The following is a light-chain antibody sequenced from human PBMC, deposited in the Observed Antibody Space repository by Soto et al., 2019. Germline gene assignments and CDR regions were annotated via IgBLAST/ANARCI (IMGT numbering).Light chain of an antibody. V-gene: IGLV2-14*03. CDR3: SSYTSSSTLDV. Sequence: QAVVTQPASVSGSPGQSITISCTGTSSDVGGYNYVSWYQQHPGKAPKLMIYDVNNRPSGVSNRFSGSKSGNTASLTISGLQAEDEADYYCSSYTSSSTLDVFGAGTKLTVL. J-gene: IGLJ1*01. CDR2: DVN. CDR1: SSDVGGYNY.